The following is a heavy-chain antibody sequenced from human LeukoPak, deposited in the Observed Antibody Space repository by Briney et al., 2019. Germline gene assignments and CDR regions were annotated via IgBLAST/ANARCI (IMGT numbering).Heavy chain of an antibody. CDR3: ARVSGEYRDF. CDR2: LTSSSNYK. J-gene: IGHJ4*02. V-gene: IGHV3-21*01. CDR1: GFSFTSYT. Sequence: GGSLRLSCAASGFSFTSYTMTWVRQAPGKGLEWVSSLTSSSNYKFYADSVKGRFTISRDNAKNSLYLQMNSLRVEDTAVYYCARVSGEYRDFWGQGTQVTVSS. D-gene: IGHD4-17*01.